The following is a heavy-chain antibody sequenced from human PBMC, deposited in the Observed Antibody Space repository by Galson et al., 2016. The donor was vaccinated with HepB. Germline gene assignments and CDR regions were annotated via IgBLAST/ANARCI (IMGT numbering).Heavy chain of an antibody. D-gene: IGHD4-11*01. Sequence: SLRLSCAPSGFIFTTYAMNWVRQAPGKGLEWISYIDNSGGAIYYTDSVRGRFTISRDNAKNSLHLQMNSLRDEDTAVYYCATGLTTFEHWGQGTLVTVSS. V-gene: IGHV3-48*02. CDR1: GFIFTTYA. CDR3: ATGLTTFEH. J-gene: IGHJ4*02. CDR2: IDNSGGAI.